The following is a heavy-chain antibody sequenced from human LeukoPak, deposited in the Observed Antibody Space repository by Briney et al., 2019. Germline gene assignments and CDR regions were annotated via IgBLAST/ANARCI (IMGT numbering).Heavy chain of an antibody. J-gene: IGHJ6*03. Sequence: SETLSLTCTVSGGSISSYYWSWIRQPPGKGLEWIGYIYYSGSTNYNPSLKSRVTISVDTSKNQFSLKLSSVTAADTAVYYCARDTGDYYDSSGPLGYMDVWGKGTTVTVSS. CDR1: GGSISSYY. D-gene: IGHD3-22*01. V-gene: IGHV4-59*01. CDR2: IYYSGST. CDR3: ARDTGDYYDSSGPLGYMDV.